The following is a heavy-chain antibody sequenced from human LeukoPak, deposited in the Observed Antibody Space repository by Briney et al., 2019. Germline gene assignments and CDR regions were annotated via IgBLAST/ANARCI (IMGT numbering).Heavy chain of an antibody. V-gene: IGHV1-18*01. J-gene: IGHJ4*02. D-gene: IGHD5-24*01. CDR1: GYTFSSYD. Sequence: GASVKVSCKASGYTFSSYDINWVRQAPGQGLEWMGWISAYNGNTNYAQKLQGRVTMTTDTSTSTAYMELRSLRSDDTAVYYCAREYVEMATITRFDYWGQGTLVTVSS. CDR2: ISAYNGNT. CDR3: AREYVEMATITRFDY.